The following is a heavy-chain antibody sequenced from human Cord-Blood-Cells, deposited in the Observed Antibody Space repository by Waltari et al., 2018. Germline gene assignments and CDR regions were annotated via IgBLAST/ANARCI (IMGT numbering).Heavy chain of an antibody. CDR3: ARDSPAEY. J-gene: IGHJ4*02. V-gene: IGHV3-7*01. Sequence: EVQLVESGGGLVQPGGSLRLSCAASGFTLSSYWMSWVRQAPGKGLEWVANIKQDGSEKYYVDSVKGRFTISRDNAKNSLYLQMNSLRAEDTAVYYCARDSPAEYWGQGTLVTVSS. CDR2: IKQDGSEK. CDR1: GFTLSSYW.